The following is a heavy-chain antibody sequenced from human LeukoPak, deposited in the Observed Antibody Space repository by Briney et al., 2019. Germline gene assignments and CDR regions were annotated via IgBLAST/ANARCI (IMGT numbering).Heavy chain of an antibody. J-gene: IGHJ4*02. V-gene: IGHV3-30*03. CDR2: ISHEGSNQ. Sequence: PGRSLRLSCAASGLSFGSYGMHWVRQAPGKGLEWVAVISHEGSNQYYADSVKGRFTISRDNSKNMVYLQMNGLRAEDTAVYYCARTREQWQVLDYWGQGTLVTVSS. CDR3: ARTREQWQVLDY. D-gene: IGHD6-19*01. CDR1: GLSFGSYG.